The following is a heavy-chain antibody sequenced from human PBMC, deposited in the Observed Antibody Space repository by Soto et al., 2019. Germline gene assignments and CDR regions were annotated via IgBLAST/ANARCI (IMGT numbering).Heavy chain of an antibody. J-gene: IGHJ4*02. V-gene: IGHV1-18*01. CDR3: ARDEGGYESSNGNYRAHNLGD. CDR2: ISPHNFNT. CDR1: GYTFTHFY. Sequence: SSVKVSCKASGYTFTHFYITWVRQAPGQGLEWMGAISPHNFNTNYAQKFRGRVTLTTEKSTNTAYMDLRSLTSDDTAVYDCARDEGGYESSNGNYRAHNLGDWGQGVPVTVSS. D-gene: IGHD3-9*01.